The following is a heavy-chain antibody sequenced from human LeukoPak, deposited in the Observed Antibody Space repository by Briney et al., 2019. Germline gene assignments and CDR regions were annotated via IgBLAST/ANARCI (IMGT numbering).Heavy chain of an antibody. CDR1: GGSISSGSYY. CDR3: ARDAMIVVVDAFDI. Sequence: PSETLSLTCTVSGGSISSGSYYWSWIRQPAGKVLEWIGRIYTSGSTTYTPSLKSRLTRSVATSKSQFSLKLSSVTAADTAVYYCARDAMIVVVDAFDIWGQGTMVTVSS. D-gene: IGHD3-22*01. V-gene: IGHV4-61*02. CDR2: IYTSGST. J-gene: IGHJ3*02.